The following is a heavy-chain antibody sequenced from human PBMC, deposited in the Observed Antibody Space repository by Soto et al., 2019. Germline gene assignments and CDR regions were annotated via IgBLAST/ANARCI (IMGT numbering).Heavy chain of an antibody. V-gene: IGHV3-7*01. CDR2: IKQDGSEK. Sequence: EVQLVESGGGLVQPGGSLRLSCAASGFTFSSYWMSWVRQAPGKGLEWVANIKQDGSEKYYVDSVKGRFTISRDNAKNSLYLQMNSLRAEDTAVYYCARFVPAAMRYYFDYWGQGTLVTVSS. D-gene: IGHD2-2*01. CDR1: GFTFSSYW. J-gene: IGHJ4*02. CDR3: ARFVPAAMRYYFDY.